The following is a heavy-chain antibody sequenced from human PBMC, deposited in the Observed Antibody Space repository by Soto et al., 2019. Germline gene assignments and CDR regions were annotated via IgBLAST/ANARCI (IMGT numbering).Heavy chain of an antibody. CDR3: ARGTLRYCSSTSCFPFDY. V-gene: IGHV3-64*01. CDR1: GFTFSSYA. Sequence: EVQLVESGGGLVQPGGSLRLSCAASGFTFSSYAMHWVRQAPGKGLEYVSAISSNGGSTYYANSVKGRFTISRDNSKNTLYLEMGRLRAEEMAVYYWARGTLRYCSSTSCFPFDYWGQGTLVTVSS. CDR2: ISSNGGST. J-gene: IGHJ4*02. D-gene: IGHD2-2*01.